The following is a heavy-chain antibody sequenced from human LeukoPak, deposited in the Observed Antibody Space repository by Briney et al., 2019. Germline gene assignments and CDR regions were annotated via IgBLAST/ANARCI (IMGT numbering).Heavy chain of an antibody. CDR2: IYTSGST. J-gene: IGHJ6*03. CDR1: GGSISSGSYY. Sequence: TLSLTCTVSGGSISSGSYYWSWIRQPAGKGLEWIGRIYTSGSTNYNPSLKSRVTISVDTSKNQFSLKLSSVTAADTAVYYCARHKDYYYSYMDVWGKGTTVTISS. CDR3: ARHKDYYYSYMDV. V-gene: IGHV4-61*02.